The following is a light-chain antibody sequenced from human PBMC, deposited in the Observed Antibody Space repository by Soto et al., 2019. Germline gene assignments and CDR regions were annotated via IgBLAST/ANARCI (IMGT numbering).Light chain of an antibody. CDR2: GAS. V-gene: IGKV3-20*01. CDR1: QSVSSN. J-gene: IGKJ1*01. CDR3: QQYGSSPPRT. Sequence: EIVMTQYPATLSVSPGERATLSCRASQSVSSNLAWYQQKPGQAPRLLIYGASSRATGIPDRFSGSGSGTDFSLTISRLEPEDFAVYYCQQYGSSPPRTFGQGTKV.